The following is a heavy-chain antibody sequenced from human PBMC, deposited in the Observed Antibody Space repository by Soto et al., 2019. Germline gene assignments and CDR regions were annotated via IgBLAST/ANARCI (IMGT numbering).Heavy chain of an antibody. CDR2: ISSSISYT. J-gene: IGHJ4*02. D-gene: IGHD3-10*01. CDR1: GFSLSDYS. CDR3: ARDGQSYGQGDY. V-gene: IGHV3-11*06. Sequence: QVQLVESGGGLVKPGGSLTLSCAASGFSLSDYSMSWIRQAPGKGLEWVSYISSSISYTHYADSVKGRFTASRDNAKNSVFLHLNSLRAEDTSVCYCARDGQSYGQGDYWGQGTLVTVS.